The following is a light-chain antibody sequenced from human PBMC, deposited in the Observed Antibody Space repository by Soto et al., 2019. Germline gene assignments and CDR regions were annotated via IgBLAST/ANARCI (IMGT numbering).Light chain of an antibody. J-gene: IGLJ1*01. CDR1: SGHSSYA. Sequence: QLVLTQSPSASASLGASVKLTCTLRSGHSSYAIAWHQQQPEKGPRYLMNLNSDGSHSKGDGIPDRFSGSSSGAERYLTISSLQSEDEADYYCQTWVAGIYVFGTGTKLTVL. CDR3: QTWVAGIYV. CDR2: LNSDGSH. V-gene: IGLV4-69*01.